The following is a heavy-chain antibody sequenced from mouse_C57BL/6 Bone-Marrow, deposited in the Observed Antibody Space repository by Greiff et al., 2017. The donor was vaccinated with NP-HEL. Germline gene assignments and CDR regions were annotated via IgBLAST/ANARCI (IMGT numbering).Heavy chain of an antibody. CDR1: GYTFTDYY. D-gene: IGHD2-4*01. V-gene: IGHV1-26*01. Sequence: EVQLQQSGPELVKPGASVKISCKASGYTFTDYYMNWVKQSHGKSLEWIGDINPNNGGTSYNQKFKGKATLTVDKSSSTAYMELRSLTSEDSAVYYGSRRGYDYDEGTAWFAYWGQGTLVTVSA. J-gene: IGHJ3*01. CDR2: INPNNGGT. CDR3: SRRGYDYDEGTAWFAY.